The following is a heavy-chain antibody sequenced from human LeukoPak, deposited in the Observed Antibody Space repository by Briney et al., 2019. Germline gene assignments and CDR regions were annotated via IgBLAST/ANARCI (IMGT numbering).Heavy chain of an antibody. D-gene: IGHD3-22*01. CDR3: ARGMYYYDSSGYYKYYFDY. CDR1: GDSIGSSY. CDR2: IYYSGST. V-gene: IGHV4-59*01. Sequence: SETLSLTCTVSGDSIGSSYWSWIRQPPGKGLEWIGYIYYSGSTNYNPSLKSRVTISVDTSKNQFSLKLSSVTAADTAVYYCARGMYYYDSSGYYKYYFDYWGQGTLVTVSS. J-gene: IGHJ4*02.